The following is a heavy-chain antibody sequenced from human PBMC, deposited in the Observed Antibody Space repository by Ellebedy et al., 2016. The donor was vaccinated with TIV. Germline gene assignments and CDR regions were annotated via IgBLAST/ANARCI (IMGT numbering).Heavy chain of an antibody. CDR1: GGSVSSGSYY. CDR3: ARRVIVVVPAAVINWFDP. D-gene: IGHD2-2*01. CDR2: IYYSGST. V-gene: IGHV4-61*01. J-gene: IGHJ5*02. Sequence: SETLSLXXTVSGGSVSSGSYYWSWIRQPPGKGLEWIGYIYYSGSTNYNPSLKSRVTISVDTSKNQFSLKLSSVTAADTAVYYCARRVIVVVPAAVINWFDPWGQGTLVTVSS.